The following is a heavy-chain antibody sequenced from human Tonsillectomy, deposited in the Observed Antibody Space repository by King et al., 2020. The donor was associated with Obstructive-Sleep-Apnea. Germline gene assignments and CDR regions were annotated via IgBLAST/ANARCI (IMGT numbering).Heavy chain of an antibody. V-gene: IGHV4-38-2*02. CDR3: AGDPNSGGGSCYFDY. D-gene: IGHD2-15*01. CDR1: GYSISSGFY. J-gene: IGHJ4*02. CDR2: IHHSGSP. Sequence: VQLQESGPGLVKPSETLSLTCAVSGYSISSGFYWGWIRQPPGKGLEWIGSIHHSGSPYYNPSLRGRVTISVDTSKNQFSLKLRSVTATDTAVYHCAGDPNSGGGSCYFDYWGQGTLVAVSS.